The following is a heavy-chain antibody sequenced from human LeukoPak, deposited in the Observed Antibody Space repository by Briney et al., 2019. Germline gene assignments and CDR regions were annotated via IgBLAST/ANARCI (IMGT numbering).Heavy chain of an antibody. V-gene: IGHV3-23*01. CDR3: AKAETTSGYF. Sequence: QSGGSLRLSCAASGFAFSSYDTSWVRQSPGKGLEWVSAISGSGGSTYYADSVKGRFTISTDNSKNTLYLQMDSLRAEDTAVYYGAKAETTSGYFWGQGTLVTVSS. CDR1: GFAFSSYD. CDR2: ISGSGGST. D-gene: IGHD1-7*01. J-gene: IGHJ4*02.